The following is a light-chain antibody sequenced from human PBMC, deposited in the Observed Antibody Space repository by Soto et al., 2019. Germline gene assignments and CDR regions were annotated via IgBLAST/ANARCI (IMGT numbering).Light chain of an antibody. CDR3: QQRFNWQVT. CDR2: DAS. Sequence: EIVLTQSPVTLSLSPGERATLSCRASQSINNYLAWYQQKPGQAPRLLIYDASNRATGIPARFSGSGSGTDFTLTIISIEPEDFAVYYCQQRFNWQVTFGQGTRLEIK. V-gene: IGKV3-11*01. CDR1: QSINNY. J-gene: IGKJ5*01.